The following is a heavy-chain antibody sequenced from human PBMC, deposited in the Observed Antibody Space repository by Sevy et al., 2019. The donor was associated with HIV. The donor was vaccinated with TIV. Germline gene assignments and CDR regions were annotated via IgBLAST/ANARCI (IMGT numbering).Heavy chain of an antibody. CDR1: GYTFSRSV. D-gene: IGHD6-19*01. CDR2: ISTYNGKT. J-gene: IGHJ4*02. V-gene: IGHV1-18*04. Sequence: ASVKVSCMASGYTFSRSVITWVRQAPGQGLEWMGWISTYNGKTNYAQKFQDRVTMTTDTSTNTAYMELRSLRSDDTAIYFCARGRRIAVAGRGYYSDYRGQGSLVTVSS. CDR3: ARGRRIAVAGRGYYSDY.